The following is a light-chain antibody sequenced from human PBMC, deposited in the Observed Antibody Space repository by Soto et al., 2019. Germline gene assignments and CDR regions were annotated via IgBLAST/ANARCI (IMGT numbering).Light chain of an antibody. J-gene: IGKJ5*01. CDR1: ERIYSAS. V-gene: IGKV3-20*01. CDR3: QQYGNSPIT. CDR2: GTS. Sequence: EVALAQSPGTLSLSRGERATVTCRSSERIYSASLGWYQQKPGQAPRLLIYGTSSRATGIPDRFSGSGSGTDFTLTISRLEPEDFAVYYCQQYGNSPITFGQGTRLEI.